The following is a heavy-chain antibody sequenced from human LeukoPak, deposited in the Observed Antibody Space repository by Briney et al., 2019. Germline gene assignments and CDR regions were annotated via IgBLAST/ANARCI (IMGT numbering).Heavy chain of an antibody. D-gene: IGHD6-13*01. CDR1: GGSISSSSYY. CDR3: ARDDRAAAGTAGRFDP. V-gene: IGHV4-39*07. J-gene: IGHJ5*02. CDR2: IYYSGST. Sequence: SETLSLTCSVSGGSISSSSYYWGWIRQAPGKGLEWIGSIYYSGSTYYNPSLKSRVTISVDTSKNQFSLKLSSVTAADTAVYYCARDDRAAAGTAGRFDPRGQGTLVTVSS.